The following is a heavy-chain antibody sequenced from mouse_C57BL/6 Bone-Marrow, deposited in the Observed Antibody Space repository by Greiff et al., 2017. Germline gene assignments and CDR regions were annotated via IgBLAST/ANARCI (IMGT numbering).Heavy chain of an antibody. CDR3: TRGGNPSCFAY. CDR1: GYTFTDYE. CDR2: IAPETGGT. J-gene: IGHJ3*01. Sequence: VQLQQSGAELVRPGASVTLSCKASGYTFTDYEMHWVKQTPVHGLEWIGAIAPETGGTAYNQKFKGKAILTADKSSSTAYMELRSLTSEDSAVYYCTRGGNPSCFAYGGQGTLVTVSA. V-gene: IGHV1-15*01. D-gene: IGHD2-1*01.